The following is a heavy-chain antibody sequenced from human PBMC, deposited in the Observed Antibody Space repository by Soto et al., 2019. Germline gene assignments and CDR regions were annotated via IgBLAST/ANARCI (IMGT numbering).Heavy chain of an antibody. CDR3: AREKGWSSSWSYYYGMDV. J-gene: IGHJ6*02. CDR2: ISYDGSNK. Sequence: GGSLRLSCAASGFTFSSYAMHWVRQAPGKGLEWVAVISYDGSNKYYADSVKGRFTISRDNSKNTLYLQMNSLRAEDTAVYYCAREKGWSSSWSYYYGMDVWGQGTTVTVSS. CDR1: GFTFSSYA. V-gene: IGHV3-30-3*01. D-gene: IGHD6-13*01.